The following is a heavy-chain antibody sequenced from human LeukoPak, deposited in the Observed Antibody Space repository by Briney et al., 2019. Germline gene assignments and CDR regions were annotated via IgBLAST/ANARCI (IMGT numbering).Heavy chain of an antibody. V-gene: IGHV3-21*04. CDR1: GFTFSSYS. CDR3: AKDRGYDFWSGHNAFDI. CDR2: ISSSSSYI. J-gene: IGHJ3*02. D-gene: IGHD3-3*01. Sequence: PGGSLRLSCAASGFTFSSYSMNWVRQAPGKGLEWVSSISSSSSYIYYADSVKGRFTISSDNSKNTLYLQMNSLRAEDTAVYYCAKDRGYDFWSGHNAFDIWGQGTMVTVSS.